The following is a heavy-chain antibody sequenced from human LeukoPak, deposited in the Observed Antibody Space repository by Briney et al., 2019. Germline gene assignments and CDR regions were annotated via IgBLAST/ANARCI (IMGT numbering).Heavy chain of an antibody. CDR3: ARRKLVATAFDI. CDR2: IIPIFGTA. V-gene: IGHV1-69*13. D-gene: IGHD5-12*01. J-gene: IGHJ3*02. Sequence: GASVKVSCKASRGTFSSYAISWVRQAPGQGLEWMGGIIPIFGTANYAQKFQGRVTITADESTSTAYMELSSLRSEDTAVYYCARRKLVATAFDIWGQGTMVTVSS. CDR1: RGTFSSYA.